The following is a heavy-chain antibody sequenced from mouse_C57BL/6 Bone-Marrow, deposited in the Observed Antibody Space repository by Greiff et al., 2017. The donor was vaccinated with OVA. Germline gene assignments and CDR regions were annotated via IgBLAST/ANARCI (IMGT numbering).Heavy chain of an antibody. CDR2: IDPSDSYT. Sequence: QVQLQQPGAELVMPGASVKLSCKASGYTFTSYWMHWVKQRPGQGLEWIGEIDPSDSYTNYNQKFKGKSTLTVDKSSSTAYMQLSSLTSEDSAVYDCANYGSGPEFAYWCQGTLVTVSA. CDR1: GYTFTSYW. CDR3: ANYGSGPEFAY. V-gene: IGHV1-69*01. J-gene: IGHJ3*01. D-gene: IGHD1-1*01.